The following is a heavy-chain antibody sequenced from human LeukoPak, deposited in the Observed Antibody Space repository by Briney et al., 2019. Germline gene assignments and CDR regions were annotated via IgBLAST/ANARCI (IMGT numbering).Heavy chain of an antibody. CDR2: ISTGGDNT. Sequence: GGSLRLSCAASGFTFSSYAMSWVRQAPEKGLEWVSYISTGGDNTFYADSLKGRFTVSRDNAKNSLFLHMDSLRAEDTAVYYCARSFCTSVSCPKGHYYYVMDVWGQGTTVTVSS. CDR1: GFTFSSYA. V-gene: IGHV3-21*01. D-gene: IGHD2-8*02. J-gene: IGHJ6*02. CDR3: ARSFCTSVSCPKGHYYYVMDV.